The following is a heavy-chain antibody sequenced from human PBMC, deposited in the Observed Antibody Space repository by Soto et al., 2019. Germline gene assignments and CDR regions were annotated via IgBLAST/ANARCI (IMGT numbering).Heavy chain of an antibody. Sequence: QITLKESGPTLVKPTQTLTLTCTFSGFSLSTSGVGVGWIRQPPGKALEGLALIYWNDDKGYSPSLKSRLTITTDPYKDHVVLTMTNMDPVDTAIYYCAHTGYDYGWGSYRRHDYWGKGTLVTVSS. D-gene: IGHD3-16*02. CDR3: AHTGYDYGWGSYRRHDY. J-gene: IGHJ4*02. CDR2: IYWNDDK. CDR1: GFSLSTSGVG. V-gene: IGHV2-5*01.